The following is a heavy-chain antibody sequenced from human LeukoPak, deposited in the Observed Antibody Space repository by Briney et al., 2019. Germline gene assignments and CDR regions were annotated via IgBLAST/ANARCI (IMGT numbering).Heavy chain of an antibody. CDR2: INDSGSST. V-gene: IGHV3-23*01. J-gene: IGHJ4*02. Sequence: GGSLRLSCAASGFTFRKYAMTWVRQAPGKGLEWVSGINDSGSSTYYADSVKGRLTISRDNAKNTVYLQKNSLRVEDTAVYYCTKGLYGSGSSPDFWGRGTLVTVSS. CDR3: TKGLYGSGSSPDF. D-gene: IGHD3-10*01. CDR1: GFTFRKYA.